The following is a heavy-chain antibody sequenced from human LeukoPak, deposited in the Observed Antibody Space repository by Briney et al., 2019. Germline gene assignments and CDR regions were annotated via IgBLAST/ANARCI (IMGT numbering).Heavy chain of an antibody. CDR2: VHYSGTA. V-gene: IGHV4-59*01. D-gene: IGHD6-6*01. Sequence: SETLSLTCTVSDGSITNYDWSWVRQPPGKGLEFIGHVHYSGTANYNPSLKSRVTISVDTSKNQFSLKLSSVTAADTAVYYCARGSYSSYDYYYYYYMDVWGKGTTVTVSS. J-gene: IGHJ6*03. CDR3: ARGSYSSYDYYYYYYMDV. CDR1: DGSITNYD.